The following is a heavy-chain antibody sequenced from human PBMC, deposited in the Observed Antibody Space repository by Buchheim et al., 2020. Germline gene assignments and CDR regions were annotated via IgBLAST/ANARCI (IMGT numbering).Heavy chain of an antibody. J-gene: IGHJ5*02. CDR1: GYSFTSYY. CDR2: INPSGGYT. CDR3: ARDGAYCGGDCYSLTGGYNCFDP. D-gene: IGHD2-21*01. V-gene: IGHV1-46*01. Sequence: QVQLVQSGAEVKKPGASVKVSCKASGYSFTSYYMHWVRQAPGQGPEWMGIINPSGGYTNYAQTFQGRVTMTRDTSTSTVYLELSSLRSEDTAVYYCARDGAYCGGDCYSLTGGYNCFDPWGQGTL.